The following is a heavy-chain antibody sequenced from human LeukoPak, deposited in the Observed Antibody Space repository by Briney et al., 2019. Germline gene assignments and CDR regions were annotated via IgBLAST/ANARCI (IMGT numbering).Heavy chain of an antibody. V-gene: IGHV3-21*01. Sequence: GGSLRLSCAASGFTFSSYSMNWVRQAPGKGLEWVSSISSSSSYIYYADSVKGRFTISRDNAKNSLYLQMNSLRAEDTAVYYCARDRAIFGPTDYWGQGTLVTVSS. CDR1: GFTFSSYS. D-gene: IGHD3-3*01. CDR3: ARDRAIFGPTDY. CDR2: ISSSSSYI. J-gene: IGHJ4*02.